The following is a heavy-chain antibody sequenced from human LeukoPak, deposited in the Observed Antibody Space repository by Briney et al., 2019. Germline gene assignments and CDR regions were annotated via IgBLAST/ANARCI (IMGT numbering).Heavy chain of an antibody. Sequence: TSETLSLTCTVSGGSISSYYWSWIRQPPGKGLEWIGYIYYSGSTNYNPSLKSRVTISVDTSKNQFSLKLSSVTAADTAVYYCARVSDVDTAMVGGYFDYWGQGTLVTVSS. D-gene: IGHD5-18*01. J-gene: IGHJ4*02. V-gene: IGHV4-59*01. CDR3: ARVSDVDTAMVGGYFDY. CDR2: IYYSGST. CDR1: GGSISSYY.